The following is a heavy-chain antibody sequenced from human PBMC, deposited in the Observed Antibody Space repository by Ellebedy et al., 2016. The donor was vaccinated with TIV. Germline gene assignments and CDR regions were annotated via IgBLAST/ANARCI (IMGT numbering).Heavy chain of an antibody. CDR3: ASGRDAYKTGY. D-gene: IGHD5-24*01. CDR1: GASISSSAFC. V-gene: IGHV4-30-4*01. CDR2: ICYSDYT. J-gene: IGHJ4*02. Sequence: MPSETLSLTCTVYGASISSSAFCWSWIRQPPGQGLEWIASICYSDYTFYNPSLNSRITISIDTSENQFSLKLNSVTAADTAIYYCASGRDAYKTGYWGQGTLVTVSS.